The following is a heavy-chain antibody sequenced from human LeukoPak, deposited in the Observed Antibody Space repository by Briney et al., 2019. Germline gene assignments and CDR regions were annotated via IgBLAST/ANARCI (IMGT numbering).Heavy chain of an antibody. CDR2: IYYSGTT. J-gene: IGHJ4*02. V-gene: IGHV4-59*01. Sequence: SETLSPTCTVSGGSMSSYYWSWIRQPPGKGLEWIGYIYYSGTTNYNPSLKSRVTISVDTSKNQFSLKLRSVTAADTAVYYCARDSGGGKMPFDYWGQGTLVTVSS. CDR3: ARDSGGGKMPFDY. D-gene: IGHD2-15*01. CDR1: GGSMSSYY.